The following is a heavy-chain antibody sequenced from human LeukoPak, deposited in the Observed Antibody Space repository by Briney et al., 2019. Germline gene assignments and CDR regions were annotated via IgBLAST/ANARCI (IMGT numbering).Heavy chain of an antibody. CDR3: AKECSGGSCYSAGQYYYYGMDA. J-gene: IGHJ6*02. CDR2: ISSTSSYI. V-gene: IGHV3-11*03. CDR1: GFTFSDYY. Sequence: PGGSLRLSCAASGFTFSDYYMSWIRQAPGKGLEWVSFISSTSSYIKDADSVKGRFTISRDNAKKSLYLQMNSLRAEDTAVYYCAKECSGGSCYSAGQYYYYGMDAWGQGTTVTVSS. D-gene: IGHD2-15*01.